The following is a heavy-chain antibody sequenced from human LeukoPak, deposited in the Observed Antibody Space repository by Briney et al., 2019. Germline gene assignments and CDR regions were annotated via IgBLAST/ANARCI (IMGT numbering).Heavy chain of an antibody. D-gene: IGHD5-18*01. J-gene: IGHJ6*03. CDR3: ARHAPRGYSYGVGYYYYYMDV. V-gene: IGHV3-30*02. CDR2: IRYDESNK. Sequence: GGSLRLSCAASGFTFSSYGMHWVRQAPGKGLEGVAFIRYDESNKYYADSVKGRFTISRDNSKNTLYLQMNSLRAEDTAVYYCARHAPRGYSYGVGYYYYYMDVWGKGTTVTISS. CDR1: GFTFSSYG.